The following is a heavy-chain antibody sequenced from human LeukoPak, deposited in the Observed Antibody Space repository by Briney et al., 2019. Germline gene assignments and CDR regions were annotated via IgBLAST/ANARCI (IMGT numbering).Heavy chain of an antibody. CDR3: ARVRGYNFGSDAFDI. D-gene: IGHD5-18*01. Sequence: SETLSLTCTVPVASISSHLWAWVRQPSGKGLEWIGRIYSPDGTNYNPSLQSRVAISLDKSKNQFSLKLTSVTAADTAVYYCARVRGYNFGSDAFDIWGQGTMVTVFS. CDR2: IYSPDGT. V-gene: IGHV4-4*07. J-gene: IGHJ3*02. CDR1: VASISSHL.